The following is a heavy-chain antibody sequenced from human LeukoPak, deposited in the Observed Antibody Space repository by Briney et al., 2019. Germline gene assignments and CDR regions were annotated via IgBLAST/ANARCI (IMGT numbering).Heavy chain of an antibody. Sequence: SETLSLTCTVSGGSISSGGYYWSWIRQHPGKGLEWIGYIYYSGSTYYNPSLKSRVTISVDTSKNQFSLKLSSVTAADTAVYYCARGPDYYGSGSHYGVAFDIWGQGTMVTVSS. D-gene: IGHD3-10*01. V-gene: IGHV4-31*03. CDR2: IYYSGST. J-gene: IGHJ3*02. CDR3: ARGPDYYGSGSHYGVAFDI. CDR1: GGSISSGGYY.